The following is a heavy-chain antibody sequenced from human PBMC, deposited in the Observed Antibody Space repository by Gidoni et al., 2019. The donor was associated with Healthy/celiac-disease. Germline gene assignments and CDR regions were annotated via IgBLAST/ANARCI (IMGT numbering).Heavy chain of an antibody. J-gene: IGHJ4*02. Sequence: QSQLLASGGAAVQPGRSMRPSCAAPGFTSSSSGMHCVRQAPGTGLELCAVISYDGSKKYYADSVKGRFTISRYNSKNTLYLQMNSLSAEDTAVYYCAKDRCSGGSCYSDYWGQGTLVTVSS. D-gene: IGHD2-15*01. V-gene: IGHV3-30*18. CDR2: ISYDGSKK. CDR1: GFTSSSSG. CDR3: AKDRCSGGSCYSDY.